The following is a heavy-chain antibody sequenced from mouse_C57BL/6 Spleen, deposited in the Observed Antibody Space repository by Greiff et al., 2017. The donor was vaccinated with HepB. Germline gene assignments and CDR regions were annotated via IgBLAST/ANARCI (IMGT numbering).Heavy chain of an antibody. CDR3: TTSYSNYPAWFAY. CDR1: GFNIKDYY. Sequence: EVKLQQSGAELVRPGASVKLSCTASGFNIKDYYMHWVKQRPEQGLEWIGRIDPEDGDTEYAPKFQGKATMTADTSSNTAYLQLSSLTSEDTAVYYCTTSYSNYPAWFAYWGQGTLVTVSA. V-gene: IGHV14-1*01. D-gene: IGHD2-5*01. CDR2: IDPEDGDT. J-gene: IGHJ3*01.